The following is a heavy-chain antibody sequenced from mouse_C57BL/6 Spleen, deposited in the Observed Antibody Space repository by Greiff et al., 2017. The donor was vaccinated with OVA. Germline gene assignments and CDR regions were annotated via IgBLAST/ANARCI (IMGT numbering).Heavy chain of an antibody. Sequence: QVHVKQSGPELVKPGASVKISCKASGYAFSSSWMNWVKQRPGKCLVWIGRIYPGDGDTNNNGKFKGKATLTADKSSSTAYMQLSSLTSEYSAVYFCARSSSLFYYFDDWGQGTTLTVSS. CDR3: ARSSSLFYYFDD. CDR2: IYPGDGDT. J-gene: IGHJ2*01. CDR1: GYAFSSSW. V-gene: IGHV1-82*01. D-gene: IGHD6-1*01.